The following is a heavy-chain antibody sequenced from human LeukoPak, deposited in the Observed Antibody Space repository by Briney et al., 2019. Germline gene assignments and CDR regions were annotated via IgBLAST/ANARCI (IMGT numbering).Heavy chain of an antibody. CDR3: ARRGVGRWLQYYFDY. CDR1: GGSFSGYY. CDR2: INHSGST. J-gene: IGHJ4*02. D-gene: IGHD5-24*01. V-gene: IGHV4-34*01. Sequence: PSETLSLTCAVYGGSFSGYYWSWIRQPPGKGLEWIGEINHSGSTNYNPSLKSRVTISVDTSKSQFSLKLSSVTAADTAVYYCARRGVGRWLQYYFDYWGQGTLVTVSS.